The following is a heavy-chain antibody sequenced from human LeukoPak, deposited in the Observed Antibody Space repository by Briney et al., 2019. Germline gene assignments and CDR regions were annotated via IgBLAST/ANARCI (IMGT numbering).Heavy chain of an antibody. J-gene: IGHJ3*02. V-gene: IGHV3-30-3*01. D-gene: IGHD3-22*01. CDR1: GFTFSIYA. CDR3: ARSSSPTYYYDSSGYQYDAFDI. CDR2: ISYDGSNK. Sequence: PGGSLRLSCAASGFTFSIYAMHWVRQAPGKGLEWVAVISYDGSNKYYADSVKGRFTISRDNSKNTLYLQMNSLRAEDTAVYYCARSSSPTYYYDSSGYQYDAFDIWGQGTMVTVSS.